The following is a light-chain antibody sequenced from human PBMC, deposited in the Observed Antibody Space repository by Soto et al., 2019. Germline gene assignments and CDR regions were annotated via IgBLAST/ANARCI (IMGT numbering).Light chain of an antibody. J-gene: IGKJ4*01. CDR2: VAS. CDR3: QQYGSSPLT. V-gene: IGKV3-20*01. Sequence: EIVLTQSPGTLSLSPGERATLSCRASQSVSRSYLAWYQQKPGQAPRLLIYVASSRATGIPDRFSGSGSGTDFTLNIRRLEPEDFAVYYCQQYGSSPLTFGGGTKVDIK. CDR1: QSVSRSY.